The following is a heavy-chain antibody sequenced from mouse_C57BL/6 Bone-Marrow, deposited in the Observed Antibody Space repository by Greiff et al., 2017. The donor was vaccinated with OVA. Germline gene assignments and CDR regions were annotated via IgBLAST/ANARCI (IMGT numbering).Heavy chain of an antibody. D-gene: IGHD3-2*02. J-gene: IGHJ2*01. CDR1: GYTFTSYG. CDR3: ARDGSSGYVGGYYFDY. Sequence: VQLQQSGAELARPGASVKLSCKASGYTFTSYGISWVKQRTGQGLEWIGEIYPRSGNTYYNEKFKGKATLTADKSSSTAYMELRSLTSEDSAVYFCARDGSSGYVGGYYFDYWGQGTTLTVSA. CDR2: IYPRSGNT. V-gene: IGHV1-81*01.